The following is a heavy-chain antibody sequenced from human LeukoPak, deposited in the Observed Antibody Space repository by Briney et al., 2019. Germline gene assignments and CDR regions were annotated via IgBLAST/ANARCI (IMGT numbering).Heavy chain of an antibody. CDR1: GYTFTSYA. D-gene: IGHD2-8*01. CDR2: INTNTGNP. J-gene: IGHJ5*02. CDR3: ARVPFVVMGDTGNWFDP. Sequence: ASVKVSCKASGYTFTSYAMNWVRQAPGQGLEWMGWINTNTGNPTYAQGFTGRFVFSLDASVSTAYLQIRRLKAEDTAVYYCARVPFVVMGDTGNWFDPWGQGTLVTVTS. V-gene: IGHV7-4-1*01.